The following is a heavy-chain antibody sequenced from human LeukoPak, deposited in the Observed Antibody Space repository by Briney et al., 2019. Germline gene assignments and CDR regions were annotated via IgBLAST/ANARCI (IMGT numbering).Heavy chain of an antibody. CDR2: IKQDGSEK. J-gene: IGHJ4*02. Sequence: GGSLRLSCAASGFTFSSYAMSWVRQAPGKGLEWVANIKQDGSEKYYVDSVKGRFTISRDNAKNSLYLQMNSLRAEDTAVYYCASRARGDYWGQGTLVTVSS. CDR1: GFTFSSYA. D-gene: IGHD6-6*01. CDR3: ASRARGDY. V-gene: IGHV3-7*01.